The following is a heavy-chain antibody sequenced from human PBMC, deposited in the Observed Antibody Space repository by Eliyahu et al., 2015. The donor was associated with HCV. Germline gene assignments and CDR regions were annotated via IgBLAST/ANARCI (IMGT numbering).Heavy chain of an antibody. V-gene: IGHV4-59*01. CDR2: IHYSGST. Sequence: QVQLQESXPGLXKPSATLSLTCPVSGGSXTTSYWSWIRQPPGKGLEWIGYIHYSGSTNYNPSLKSRVTISLDTSKNQFSLNLTSVTAADTAVYYCASGGGGIAVAGTGGWFDPWGQGTLVTVSS. CDR1: GGSXTTSY. CDR3: ASGGGGIAVAGTGGWFDP. D-gene: IGHD6-19*01. J-gene: IGHJ5*02.